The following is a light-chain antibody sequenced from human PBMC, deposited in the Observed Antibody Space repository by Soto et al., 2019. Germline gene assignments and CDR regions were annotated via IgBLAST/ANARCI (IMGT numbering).Light chain of an antibody. Sequence: DVQMTQSPSAMSASVGDRVTITCRASQGITSYLAWFQQKPGKGPKRLIYAASSLQSGVPSRFSVSGSVTEFNLTISSLQPEDFATSYCVQHNYYPLTFGGGTKVEIK. V-gene: IGKV1-17*03. CDR3: VQHNYYPLT. CDR2: AAS. CDR1: QGITSY. J-gene: IGKJ4*01.